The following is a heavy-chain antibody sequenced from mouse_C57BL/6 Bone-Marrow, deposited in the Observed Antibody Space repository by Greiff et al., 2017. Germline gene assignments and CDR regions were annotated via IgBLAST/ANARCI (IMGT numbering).Heavy chain of an antibody. CDR2: IDPSDSET. D-gene: IGHD1-1*01. Sequence: VQLQQPGAELVRPGSSVKLSCKASGYTFTSYWMHWVKQRPVQGLEWIGNIDPSDSETHYNQKFKDKATLTVDKSSRTAYMQLSRLTSEDSAVYYCALITTVVAPDYWGQGTTLTVSS. V-gene: IGHV1-52*01. J-gene: IGHJ2*01. CDR3: ALITTVVAPDY. CDR1: GYTFTSYW.